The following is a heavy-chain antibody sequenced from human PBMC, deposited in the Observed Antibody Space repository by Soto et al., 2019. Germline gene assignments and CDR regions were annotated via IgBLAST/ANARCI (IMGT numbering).Heavy chain of an antibody. V-gene: IGHV3-64*04. CDR1: GFTFSSYA. Sequence: GSLRLSCSASGFTFSSYAMHWVRQAPGKGLEYVSAISSNGGSTYYADSVKGRFTISRDDAKNSLYLQMNSLRAEDTAVYYCASAYYYGSGSYYEAMGYYYGMDVWGQGTTVTVSS. CDR3: ASAYYYGSGSYYEAMGYYYGMDV. J-gene: IGHJ6*02. CDR2: ISSNGGST. D-gene: IGHD3-10*01.